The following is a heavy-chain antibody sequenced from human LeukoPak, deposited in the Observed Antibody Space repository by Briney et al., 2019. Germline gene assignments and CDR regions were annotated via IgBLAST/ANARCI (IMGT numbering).Heavy chain of an antibody. V-gene: IGHV4-34*01. J-gene: IGHJ4*02. Sequence: KPSETLSLTCAVYGGSFSGYYWSWLRRAPGKGLEWTGEINHSGSTNYNPSLKSRVTISVDTSKNQFSLKLSSVTAADTAFYYCARDRPFGSSVTNPPLDYWGQGALVTVSS. CDR3: ARDRPFGSSVTNPPLDY. CDR2: INHSGST. D-gene: IGHD4-17*01. CDR1: GGSFSGYY.